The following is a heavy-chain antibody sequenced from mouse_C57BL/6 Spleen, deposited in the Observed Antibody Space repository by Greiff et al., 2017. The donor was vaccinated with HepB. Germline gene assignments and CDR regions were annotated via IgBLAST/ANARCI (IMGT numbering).Heavy chain of an antibody. CDR3: TFYYGSSYWYFDV. D-gene: IGHD1-1*01. J-gene: IGHJ1*03. CDR2: IDPETGGT. V-gene: IGHV1-15*01. CDR1: GYTFTDYE. Sequence: QVHVKQSGAELVRPGASVTLSCKASGYTFTDYEMHWVKQTPVHGLEWIGAIDPETGGTAYNQKFKGKAILTADKSSSTAYMELRSLTSEDSAVYYCTFYYGSSYWYFDVWGTGTTVTVSS.